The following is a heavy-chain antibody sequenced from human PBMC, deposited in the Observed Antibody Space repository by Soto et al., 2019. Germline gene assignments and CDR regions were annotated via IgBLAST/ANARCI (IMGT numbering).Heavy chain of an antibody. Sequence: KPSETLSLTCTVSGGSISSYYWSWIRQPPGKGLEWIGYIYYSGSTNYNPSLKSRVTISVDTSKNQFSLKLSSVTAADTAVYYCAREISHYFFDYWGQGTLVTVSS. CDR2: IYYSGST. V-gene: IGHV4-59*01. CDR1: GGSISSYY. D-gene: IGHD2-15*01. J-gene: IGHJ4*02. CDR3: AREISHYFFDY.